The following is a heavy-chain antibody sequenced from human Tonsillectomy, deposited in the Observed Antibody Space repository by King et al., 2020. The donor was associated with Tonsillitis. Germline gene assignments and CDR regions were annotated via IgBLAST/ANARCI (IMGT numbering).Heavy chain of an antibody. Sequence: VQLQESGPGLVKPSQTLSLTCAVPGGSISSGGYSWSWIRQPPGKGLEWIGYIYYSGSTYYNPSLKSRVTISVDTSKNQFSLKLSSVTAADTAVYYCARVGRGGRFDPWGQGTLVTVSS. CDR2: IYYSGST. CDR1: GGSISSGGYS. D-gene: IGHD3-3*01. V-gene: IGHV4-30-4*07. CDR3: ARVGRGGRFDP. J-gene: IGHJ5*02.